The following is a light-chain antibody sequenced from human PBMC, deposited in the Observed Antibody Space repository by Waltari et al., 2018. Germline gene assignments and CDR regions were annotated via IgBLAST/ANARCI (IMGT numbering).Light chain of an antibody. V-gene: IGKV2-28*01. CDR2: LGF. CDR3: MQSLQALWT. CDR1: QSLLHRNGNTY. Sequence: DIVVTQSPLSLPVTPGDPASISCRSSQSLLHRNGNTYLACSLHRQGQFQQPLLSLGFNRASGVPDRFSGSGSGTDFTLRISRVEAEDVGVYYCMQSLQALWTFGPGTKLEI. J-gene: IGKJ1*01.